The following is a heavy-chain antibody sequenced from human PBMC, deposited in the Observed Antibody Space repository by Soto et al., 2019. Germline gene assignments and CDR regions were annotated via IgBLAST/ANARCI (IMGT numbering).Heavy chain of an antibody. CDR1: GYTFTSYD. J-gene: IGHJ5*02. D-gene: IGHD1-7*01. CDR2: MNPNSGNT. CDR3: ARERIGTTSNWFDP. V-gene: IGHV1-8*01. Sequence: QVQLVQSGAEVKKPGASVKVSCKASGYTFTSYDINWVRQATGHGLEWMGWMNPNSGNTVYAQKFQGRVTMTRDTSISTAYMELSSLRSEDTAVYYCARERIGTTSNWFDPWGQGTLVTVSS.